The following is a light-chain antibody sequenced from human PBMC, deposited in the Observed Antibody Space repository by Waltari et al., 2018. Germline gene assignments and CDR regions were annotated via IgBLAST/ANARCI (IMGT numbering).Light chain of an antibody. CDR1: QGISSS. CDR3: QQLSTYPLT. V-gene: IGKV1-9*01. Sequence: DIQLTQSPSFLSVSVGDRVTIPCRASQGISSSLAWYQQKPGKDPKLLVYAASSLQSGVPSRFSGSGSGTEFTLTISSMQTEDFASYYCQQLSTYPLTIGGGTKVEIK. CDR2: AAS. J-gene: IGKJ4*01.